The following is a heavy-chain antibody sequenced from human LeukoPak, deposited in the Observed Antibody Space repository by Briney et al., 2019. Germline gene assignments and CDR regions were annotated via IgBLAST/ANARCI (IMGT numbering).Heavy chain of an antibody. CDR3: ARLSKQLTAGNPFDI. J-gene: IGHJ3*02. CDR1: GGSISNYY. Sequence: SETLSLTCTVSGGSISNYYWTWIRQPPGKGLEWIGYIYYSGSTNYKPSLKSRITISVDTSKNQFSLTLSSVTAADTAVYYCARLSKQLTAGNPFDIWGQGTMVTFSS. CDR2: IYYSGST. D-gene: IGHD6-13*01. V-gene: IGHV4-59*08.